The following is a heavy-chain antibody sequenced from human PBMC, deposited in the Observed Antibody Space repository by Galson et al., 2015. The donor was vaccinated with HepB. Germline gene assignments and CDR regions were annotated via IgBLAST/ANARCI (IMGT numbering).Heavy chain of an antibody. CDR1: GFTFSSYA. Sequence: SLRLSCAASGFTFSSYAMHWVRQAPGKGLEWVAVISYDGSNKYYADSVKGRFTISRDNSKNTLYLQMNSLRAEDTAVYYCARRAWRGGGSPAGNYFGYAGHGTLVTVSS. J-gene: IGHJ4*01. D-gene: IGHD3-10*01. V-gene: IGHV3-30*04. CDR2: ISYDGSNK. CDR3: ARRAWRGGGSPAGNYFGY.